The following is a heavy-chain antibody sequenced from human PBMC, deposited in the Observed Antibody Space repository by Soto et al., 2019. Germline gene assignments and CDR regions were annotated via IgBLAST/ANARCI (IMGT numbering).Heavy chain of an antibody. Sequence: SQTLSLTCAISGCPVSTNTAALNWIRQSPSRGLEWLGRIYYKSRWYNDYSESLKSRIAIIPDTSRNQFSLQLNSVIPEDTAVYYCARDWGYDPDPTYYYGMDVWGQGTKVTVSS. J-gene: IGHJ6*02. D-gene: IGHD5-12*01. V-gene: IGHV6-1*01. CDR2: IYYKSRWYN. CDR1: GCPVSTNTAA. CDR3: ARDWGYDPDPTYYYGMDV.